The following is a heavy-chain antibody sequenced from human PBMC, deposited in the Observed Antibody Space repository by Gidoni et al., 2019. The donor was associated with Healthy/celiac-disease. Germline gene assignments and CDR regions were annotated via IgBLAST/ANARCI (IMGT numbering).Heavy chain of an antibody. Sequence: QVQLMQSGAEVKKPGASVKVSCKASGYTFTSYGISWVRQDPGQGLEWMGWISAYNGNTNYAQKLKGRVTMTTDASTSTAYMELRSLRSDDTAVYYCASAHCGGDCLLPPGAFDIWGQGTMVTVSS. J-gene: IGHJ3*02. D-gene: IGHD2-21*02. CDR2: ISAYNGNT. V-gene: IGHV1-18*01. CDR3: ASAHCGGDCLLPPGAFDI. CDR1: GYTFTSYG.